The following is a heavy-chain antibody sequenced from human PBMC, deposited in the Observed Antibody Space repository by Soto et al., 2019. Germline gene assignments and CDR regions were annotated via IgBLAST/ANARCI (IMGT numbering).Heavy chain of an antibody. D-gene: IGHD3-10*01. Sequence: QVQVVESGGGVVQPGRSLRLSCAASGFTFSSYGMHWVRQAPGKGLEWVAVIWYDGSNKYYADSVKGRFTISRDNSKNTLYLQMNSLRAEDTAVYYCARDFLRITMVRGVIDYYYYGMDVWGQGTTVTVSS. CDR3: ARDFLRITMVRGVIDYYYYGMDV. CDR1: GFTFSSYG. J-gene: IGHJ6*02. CDR2: IWYDGSNK. V-gene: IGHV3-33*01.